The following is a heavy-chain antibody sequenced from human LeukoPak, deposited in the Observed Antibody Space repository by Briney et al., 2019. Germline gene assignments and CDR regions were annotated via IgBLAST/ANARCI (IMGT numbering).Heavy chain of an antibody. CDR2: IYYSGST. CDR1: GDSMINYY. J-gene: IGHJ4*02. V-gene: IGHV4-59*01. Sequence: PSETLSLTCSVSGDSMINYYWSWIRQPPGEALEWIGYIYYSGSTTYDPSLKSRLTISVDTSKNQISLRLSSVTAADTAVYYCARTTIFGVVIISDYWGRGTLVTVSS. D-gene: IGHD3-3*01. CDR3: ARTTIFGVVIISDY.